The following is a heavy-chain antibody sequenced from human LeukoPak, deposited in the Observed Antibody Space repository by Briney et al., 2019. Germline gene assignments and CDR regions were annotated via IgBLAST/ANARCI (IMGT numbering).Heavy chain of an antibody. D-gene: IGHD3-3*01. J-gene: IGHJ5*02. CDR2: INHSGST. Sequence: SETPSLTCAVYGGSFSGYYWSWIRQPPGKGLEWIGEINHSGSTNYNPSLKSRVTISVDTSKNQFSLKLSSVTAADTAVYYCARGLRITIFGVVRKNWFDPWGQGTLVTVSS. CDR3: ARGLRITIFGVVRKNWFDP. CDR1: GGSFSGYY. V-gene: IGHV4-34*01.